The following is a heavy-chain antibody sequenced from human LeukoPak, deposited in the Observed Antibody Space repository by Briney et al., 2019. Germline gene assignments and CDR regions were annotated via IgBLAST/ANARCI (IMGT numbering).Heavy chain of an antibody. V-gene: IGHV3-66*04. CDR1: GFTVSSNY. J-gene: IGHJ4*02. D-gene: IGHD3-16*02. CDR3: ARLFGGVIGYFDY. CDR2: IYSGGST. Sequence: GGSLRLSCAASGFTVSSNYMSWVRQAPGKGLEWVSFIYSGGSTYYADSVKGRFTISRDNSKNTLYLQMNSLSAGDTAVYYCARLFGGVIGYFDYWGQGTLVTVSS.